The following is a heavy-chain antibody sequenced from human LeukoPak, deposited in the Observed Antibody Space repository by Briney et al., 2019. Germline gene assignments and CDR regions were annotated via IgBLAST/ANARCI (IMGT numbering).Heavy chain of an antibody. CDR1: LDSTTSNS. V-gene: IGHV4-4*02. D-gene: IGHD3-16*02. J-gene: IGHJ4*02. CDR2: IHRSGST. Sequence: SETLSLTCTVSLDSTTSNSWSWVRQPPGKGLEWIGDIHRSGSTNYNPSPQRRVTISIDRTKNQIPLQLISVIGADTAVYYWSREIIGGFNPGAYWGQGTLVTVSS. CDR3: SREIIGGFNPGAY.